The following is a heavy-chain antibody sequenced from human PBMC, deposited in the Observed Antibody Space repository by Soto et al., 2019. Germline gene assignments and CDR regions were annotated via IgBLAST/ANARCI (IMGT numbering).Heavy chain of an antibody. CDR1: GYSISSGYF. D-gene: IGHD3-22*01. V-gene: IGHV4-38-2*02. CDR2: SYHSGST. Sequence: PAETLTLTCAASGYSISSGYFWGWLREPPGRGVEWIGSSYHSGSTYYNPSLKSRVTISGDTSKNQFSLKLSTVTAADTAVYYCARDNYYDSSGYSDYWGQGTPVTVSS. CDR3: ARDNYYDSSGYSDY. J-gene: IGHJ4*02.